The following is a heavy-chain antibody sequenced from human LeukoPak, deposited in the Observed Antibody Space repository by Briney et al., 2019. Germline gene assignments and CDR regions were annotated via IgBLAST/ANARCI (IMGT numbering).Heavy chain of an antibody. D-gene: IGHD2-2*01. CDR3: ARGGRGYCTSSSCYFDY. V-gene: IGHV6-1*01. CDR2: TYYRSKWYN. CDR1: GDSVSSNSAA. Sequence: SQTLSLTCAISGDSVSSNSAAWNWIRQSPSRGLEWLGRTYYRSKWYNDYAVSVKSRITINPDTSKNQFSLQLSSVTPEDTAVYYCARGGRGYCTSSSCYFDYWGQGTLVTVSS. J-gene: IGHJ4*02.